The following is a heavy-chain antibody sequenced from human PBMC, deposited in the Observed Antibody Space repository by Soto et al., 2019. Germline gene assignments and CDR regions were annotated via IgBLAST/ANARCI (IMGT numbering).Heavy chain of an antibody. CDR2: IYFRGST. CDR1: GGSISSGTYY. J-gene: IGHJ4*02. D-gene: IGHD4-17*01. V-gene: IGHV4-39*01. Sequence: SETLSLTCTVSGGSISSGTYYWGWIRQPPGKGLEWIGSIYFRGSTYYNPSLKSRVTMSVDTSKSQFSLKLSSVTAADTAVYYCATGNYFDYWGQGTLVTVSS. CDR3: ATGNYFDY.